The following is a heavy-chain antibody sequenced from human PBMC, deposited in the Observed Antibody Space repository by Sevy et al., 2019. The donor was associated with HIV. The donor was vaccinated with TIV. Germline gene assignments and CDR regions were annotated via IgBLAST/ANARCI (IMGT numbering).Heavy chain of an antibody. D-gene: IGHD1-1*01. J-gene: IGHJ4*02. V-gene: IGHV1-46*01. Sequence: ASVKVSCKTSGYTFTNFYIHWVRQAPGERHEWMGMINPNGGATGYAQKFKGRVTLTRDLSTGTVYMEVSSLRHDDTAVYYCAREDWNAAGFYYWGQGTLVTVSS. CDR2: INPNGGAT. CDR1: GYTFTNFY. CDR3: AREDWNAAGFYY.